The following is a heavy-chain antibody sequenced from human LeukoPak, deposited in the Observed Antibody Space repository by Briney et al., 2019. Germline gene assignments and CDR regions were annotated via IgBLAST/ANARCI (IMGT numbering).Heavy chain of an antibody. J-gene: IGHJ4*02. CDR2: INEDGSAQ. CDR3: ARDAGYDRFDY. D-gene: IGHD3-22*01. CDR1: GFTFSRSW. Sequence: GGSLRLSCADSGFTFSRSWMTWVRQAPGKGLEWVANINEDGSAQNYVDFVKGRFTISRDNPKSTLYLEMNSLRAEDTAVYYCARDAGYDRFDYWGQGTLVTVSS. V-gene: IGHV3-7*05.